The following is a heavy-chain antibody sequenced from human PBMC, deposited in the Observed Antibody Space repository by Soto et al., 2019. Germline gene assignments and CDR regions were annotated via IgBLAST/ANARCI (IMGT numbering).Heavy chain of an antibody. CDR2: IYYSGST. Sequence: SETLSLTCTVSGGSISSSSYYWGWIRQPPGKGLEWIGSIYYSGSTYYNPSLKSRVTISVDTSKNQLSLKLSSVTAADTAVYYCARLQYYYGMDVWGQGTTVTVSS. CDR1: GGSISSSSYY. CDR3: ARLQYYYGMDV. J-gene: IGHJ6*02. V-gene: IGHV4-39*01. D-gene: IGHD4-4*01.